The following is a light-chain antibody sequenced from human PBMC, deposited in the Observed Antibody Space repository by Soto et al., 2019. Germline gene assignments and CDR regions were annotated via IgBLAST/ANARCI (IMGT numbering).Light chain of an antibody. V-gene: IGLV1-44*01. CDR2: SNN. CDR1: SSNIGSNT. CDR3: AAWDDSLNGPGVV. J-gene: IGLJ2*01. Sequence: QSVLTHPPSASGTPGQRVTNSCSGSSSNIGSNTVNWYQQLPGTAPKLLIYSNNQRPSGVPDRFSGSKSGTSASLAISGLQSEDEADYYCAAWDDSLNGPGVVFGGGTKLTVL.